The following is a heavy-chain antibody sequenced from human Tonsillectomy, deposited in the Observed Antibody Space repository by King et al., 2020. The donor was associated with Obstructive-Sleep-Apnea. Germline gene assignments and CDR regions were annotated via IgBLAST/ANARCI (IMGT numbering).Heavy chain of an antibody. CDR2: ISSSSSYI. CDR3: ARDDYGIDYYYGMDV. Sequence: VQLVESGGGLVKPGGSLRLSCAASGFTFSSYSMNWVRQAPGKGLEWVSSISSSSSYIYYADSVKGRFTISRDNAKNSLYLQMNSLRAEDTAVYYCARDDYGIDYYYGMDVWGQGTTVTVSS. CDR1: GFTFSSYS. D-gene: IGHD4-17*01. J-gene: IGHJ6*02. V-gene: IGHV3-21*01.